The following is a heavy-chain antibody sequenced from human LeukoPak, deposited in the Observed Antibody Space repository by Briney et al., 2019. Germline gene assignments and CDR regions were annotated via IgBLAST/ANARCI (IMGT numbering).Heavy chain of an antibody. CDR1: GGSLSGYY. D-gene: IGHD4-17*01. CDR2: INHSGST. J-gene: IGHJ3*02. V-gene: IGHV4-34*01. CDR3: ARGQTDYGDSVTAFDI. Sequence: SETLSLTCAVYGGSLSGYYWSWIRQPPGKGLEWIGEINHSGSTNYDPSLKSRVTISVDTSKNQFSLKLSSVTAADTAVYYCARGQTDYGDSVTAFDIWGQGTMVTVSS.